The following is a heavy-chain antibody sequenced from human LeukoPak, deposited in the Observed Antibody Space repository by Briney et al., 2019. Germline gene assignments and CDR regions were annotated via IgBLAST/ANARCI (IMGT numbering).Heavy chain of an antibody. J-gene: IGHJ4*02. CDR3: ARGYGGNYRRFDY. CDR1: GGSISSGGYY. CDR2: IYYSGST. D-gene: IGHD4-23*01. Sequence: SETLSLTCTVSGGSISSGGYYWSWIRQHPGKGLEWIGYIYYSGSTYYNPSLKSRVTISVDTSKNQFSLKLSSVTAADTAVYYCARGYGGNYRRFDYWGQGTLVTVSS. V-gene: IGHV4-31*03.